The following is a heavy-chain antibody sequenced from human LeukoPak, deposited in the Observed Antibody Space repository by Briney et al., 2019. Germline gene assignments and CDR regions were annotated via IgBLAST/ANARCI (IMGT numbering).Heavy chain of an antibody. CDR1: GYTFTGYY. V-gene: IGHV1-2*02. D-gene: IGHD4-17*01. Sequence: GASVKVSCKASGYTFTGYYMHWVRQAPGQGLEWMGWINPNSGGTNYAQKFQGRVTMTRDTSISTAYMELSRLRSDDTAVYYCATSYGDYHYYYYMDVWGKGTTVTVSS. CDR3: ATSYGDYHYYYYMDV. J-gene: IGHJ6*03. CDR2: INPNSGGT.